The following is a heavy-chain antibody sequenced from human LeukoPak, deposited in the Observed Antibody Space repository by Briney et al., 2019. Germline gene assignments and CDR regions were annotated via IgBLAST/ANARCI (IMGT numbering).Heavy chain of an antibody. Sequence: SQTLSLTCTVSGVSISSGDYYWGWLRQPPGKGLDWLVYIYYSGSTYYNPSLKSRVTISVYTSKNQFSLKLSSVTAADTAVYYCESLAGATPYYYYGMDVWGQGTTVTVSS. J-gene: IGHJ6*02. V-gene: IGHV4-30-4*01. D-gene: IGHD6-25*01. CDR3: ESLAGATPYYYYGMDV. CDR1: GVSISSGDYY. CDR2: IYYSGST.